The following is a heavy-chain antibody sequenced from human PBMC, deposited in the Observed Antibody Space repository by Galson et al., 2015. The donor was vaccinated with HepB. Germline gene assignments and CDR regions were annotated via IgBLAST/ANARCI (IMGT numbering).Heavy chain of an antibody. CDR1: GFNFSTYS. Sequence: SLRLSCAVSGFNFSTYSMNWVRQAPGKGLEWVSYISSSSSAIYYTDSVKGRFTISRDNAKNSLYLQMNSLRDEDTAVYYCARGTVVTSYDAFDIWGLGTKVIVSS. CDR3: ARGTVVTSYDAFDI. CDR2: ISSSSSAI. V-gene: IGHV3-48*02. J-gene: IGHJ3*02. D-gene: IGHD4-23*01.